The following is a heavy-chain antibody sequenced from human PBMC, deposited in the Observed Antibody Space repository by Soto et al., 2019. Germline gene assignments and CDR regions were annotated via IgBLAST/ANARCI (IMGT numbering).Heavy chain of an antibody. J-gene: IGHJ6*02. D-gene: IGHD3-10*01. CDR3: ARQGFGAIHGLVDV. V-gene: IGHV1-46*01. Sequence: ASVNVSCKASGDTFTSYDMHWVRQAPGQGLEWMGIINPSGGSTSYAQKFQGRVTMTRDTSTSTVYMELSSLRSEDTALYYCARQGFGAIHGLVDVWGQGTTVTVSS. CDR1: GDTFTSYD. CDR2: INPSGGST.